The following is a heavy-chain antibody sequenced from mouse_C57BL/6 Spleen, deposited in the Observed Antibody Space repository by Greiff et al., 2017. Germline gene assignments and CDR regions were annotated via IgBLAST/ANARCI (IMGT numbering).Heavy chain of an antibody. CDR3: AREMVMYYFDY. Sequence: QVHVKQSGAELVRPGTSVKVSCKASGYAFTNYLIEWVKQRPGQGLEWIGVINPGSGGTNYNEKFKGKATLTADTSSSTAYMQLSSLTSEDSAVYFCAREMVMYYFDYWGQGTTLTVSS. D-gene: IGHD2-3*01. J-gene: IGHJ2*01. CDR1: GYAFTNYL. CDR2: INPGSGGT. V-gene: IGHV1-54*01.